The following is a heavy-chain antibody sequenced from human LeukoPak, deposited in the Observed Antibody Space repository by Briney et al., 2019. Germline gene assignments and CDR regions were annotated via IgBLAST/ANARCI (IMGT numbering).Heavy chain of an antibody. D-gene: IGHD6-19*01. Sequence: PGGSLRLSCAASGFTLSSYWMSWVRQAPGKGLEWVANIKQDGSEKYYVDSVKGRFTISRDNAKNSLYLQMNSLRVEDTAVYYCARAPLSGWYRGGSDYWGQGTLVTVSS. CDR1: GFTLSSYW. J-gene: IGHJ4*02. V-gene: IGHV3-7*01. CDR3: ARAPLSGWYRGGSDY. CDR2: IKQDGSEK.